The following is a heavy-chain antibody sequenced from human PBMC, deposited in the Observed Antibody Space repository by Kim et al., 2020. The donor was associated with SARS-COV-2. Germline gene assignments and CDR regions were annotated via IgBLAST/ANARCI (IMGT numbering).Heavy chain of an antibody. CDR3: ASLGDKAVAGIGY. D-gene: IGHD6-19*01. V-gene: IGHV1-69*01. J-gene: IGHJ4*02. Sequence: YAQKFQGRVTITADESTSTAYMELSSLRSEDTAVYYCASLGDKAVAGIGYWGQGTLVTVSS.